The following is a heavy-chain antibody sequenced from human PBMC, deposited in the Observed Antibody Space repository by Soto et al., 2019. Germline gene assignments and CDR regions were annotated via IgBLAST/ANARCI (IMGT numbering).Heavy chain of an antibody. CDR1: GGSISSGGYS. J-gene: IGHJ5*02. D-gene: IGHD4-17*01. Sequence: TLSLTCAVSGGSISSGGYSWSWIRQPPGKGLEWIGYIYHSGSTYYNPSLKSRVTISVDRSKNQFSLKLSSVTAADTAVYYCARAHDYGDSSWFDPWGQGTLVTVS. CDR3: ARAHDYGDSSWFDP. V-gene: IGHV4-30-2*01. CDR2: IYHSGST.